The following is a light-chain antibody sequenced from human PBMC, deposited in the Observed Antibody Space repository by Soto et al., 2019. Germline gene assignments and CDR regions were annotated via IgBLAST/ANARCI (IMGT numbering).Light chain of an antibody. CDR3: GAWDSSLSTYV. J-gene: IGLJ1*01. CDR2: DSD. Sequence: QSVLTQPPSVSAAPGQKVTISCSGTGSNIGRNYVSWYQQFPGTVPKLLIYDSDKRPSGIPDRFSASKSGASATLGITGLQTGDEADYYCGAWDSSLSTYVFGTGTKLTVL. V-gene: IGLV1-51*01. CDR1: GSNIGRNY.